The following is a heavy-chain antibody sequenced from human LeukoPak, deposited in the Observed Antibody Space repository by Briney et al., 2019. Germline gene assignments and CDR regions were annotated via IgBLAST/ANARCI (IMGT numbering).Heavy chain of an antibody. D-gene: IGHD5-18*01. CDR1: VGSISSGDYY. J-gene: IGHJ4*02. Sequence: KASQTLSLTCTVSVGSISSGDYYGSWIRQPPGKGLELIGNIYYSGSTYYNPSLKSRVTISVDTSKNQFSLKLSSVARVDMAVYYCARDGTSGYSYAYAFDYWGQGTLVTVSS. V-gene: IGHV4-30-4*01. CDR2: IYYSGST. CDR3: ARDGTSGYSYAYAFDY.